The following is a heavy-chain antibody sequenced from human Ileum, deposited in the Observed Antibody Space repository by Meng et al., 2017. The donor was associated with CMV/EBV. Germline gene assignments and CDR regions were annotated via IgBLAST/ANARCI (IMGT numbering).Heavy chain of an antibody. CDR3: AREGSAVH. V-gene: IGHV4-39*07. Sequence: QLQLQESGPGRVNTSVTLSPTCHVSGDSTSNSNYCWAWIRPPPGKGLEWIGTIYNTGSAYYDPSLHSRVSMSIDTSKNQFSLKLRSVTAADTAVYYCAREGSAVHWGQGTLVTVSS. CDR1: GDSTSNSNYC. D-gene: IGHD6-13*01. CDR2: IYNTGSA. J-gene: IGHJ4*02.